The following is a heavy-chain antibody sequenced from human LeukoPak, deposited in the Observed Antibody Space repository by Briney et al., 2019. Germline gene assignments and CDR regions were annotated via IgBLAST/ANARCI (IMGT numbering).Heavy chain of an antibody. J-gene: IGHJ6*03. Sequence: ASVKVSCKASGGTFSSYAISWVRQAPGQGLEWMGGIIPIFGTANYAQKFQGRVTITTDESTSTAYMELSSLRSEDTAVYCCARVRAATGYYYYMDVWGKGTTVTVSS. CDR3: ARVRAATGYYYYMDV. V-gene: IGHV1-69*05. CDR1: GGTFSSYA. CDR2: IIPIFGTA. D-gene: IGHD2-15*01.